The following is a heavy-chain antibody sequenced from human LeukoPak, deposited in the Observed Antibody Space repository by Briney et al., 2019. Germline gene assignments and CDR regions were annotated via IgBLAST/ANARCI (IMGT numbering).Heavy chain of an antibody. V-gene: IGHV1-18*01. Sequence: ASVKVSCKASGYTFTSYGISWVRQAPGQGIEWMGWISAYNGNTNYAQKLQGRVTMTTDTPTSTAYMELRSLRSDDTAVYYCARAIELELSYKFDCWGQGTLVTVSS. CDR2: ISAYNGNT. CDR1: GYTFTSYG. J-gene: IGHJ4*02. CDR3: ARAIELELSYKFDC. D-gene: IGHD1-7*01.